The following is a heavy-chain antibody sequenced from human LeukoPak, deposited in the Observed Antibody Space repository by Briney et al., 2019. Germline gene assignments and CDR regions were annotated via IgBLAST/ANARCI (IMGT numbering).Heavy chain of an antibody. D-gene: IGHD3-16*01. J-gene: IGHJ4*02. CDR1: GGSIGTYY. CDR3: ARGGVGSPIDY. CDR2: IYYSGST. V-gene: IGHV4-59*08. Sequence: SETLSLTCTVSGGSIGTYYWTWIRQPPGKGLEWIGYIYYSGSTNYNPSLKSRVTISVDTSKNQFSLKLSSVTAADTAVYYCARGGVGSPIDYWGQGTLVTVSS.